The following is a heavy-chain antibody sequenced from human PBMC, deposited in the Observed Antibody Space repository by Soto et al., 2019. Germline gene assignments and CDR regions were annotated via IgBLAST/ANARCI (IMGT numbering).Heavy chain of an antibody. CDR2: INAGNGNT. V-gene: IGHV1-3*01. CDR3: ARRDFGEFTFNL. D-gene: IGHD3-10*01. CDR1: GYTFTSYA. Sequence: ASVKVSCKASGYTFTSYAMHWVRQAPGQRLEWMGWINAGNGNTKYSQKFQGRVTITRDTSASTAYMELSSLRSEDTAVYYCARRDFGEFTFNLWGQGTLVTVSS. J-gene: IGHJ4*01.